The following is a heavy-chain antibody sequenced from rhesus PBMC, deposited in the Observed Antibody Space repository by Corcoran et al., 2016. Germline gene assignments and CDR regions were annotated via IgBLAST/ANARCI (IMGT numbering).Heavy chain of an antibody. J-gene: IGHJ4*01. CDR1: GGSISRDY. CDR3: TRNPPPDYRSGYF. Sequence: QVHLQESGPGLVKPSETLSLTCAVSGGSISRDYWSWIRQSPGKGLEWIGRIYGGDGNTDYNPSLKSRVTISRDTSKNQFSLKVNSVTAADTAVYYCTRNPPPDYRSGYFWGQGVLVTVSS. CDR2: IYGGDGNT. V-gene: IGHV4-160*01. D-gene: IGHD6-31*01.